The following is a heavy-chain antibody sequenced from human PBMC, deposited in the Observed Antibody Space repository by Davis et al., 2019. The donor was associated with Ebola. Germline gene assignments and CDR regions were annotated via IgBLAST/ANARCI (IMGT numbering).Heavy chain of an antibody. D-gene: IGHD5-18*01. CDR2: ISGSGGST. CDR3: AKGVTLFDYGMDV. J-gene: IGHJ6*02. CDR1: GFTFSSYT. Sequence: PGGSLRLSCAASGFTFSSYTMTWVRQAPGKGLEWVSGISGSGGSTYYADSVKGRFTISRDNSKNTLYLQMKSLRVEGTAEYYCAKGVTLFDYGMDVWGQGTAVTVSS. V-gene: IGHV3-23*01.